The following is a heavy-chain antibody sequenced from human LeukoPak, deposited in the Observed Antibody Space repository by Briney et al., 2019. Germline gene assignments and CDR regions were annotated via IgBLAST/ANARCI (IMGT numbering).Heavy chain of an antibody. J-gene: IGHJ4*02. D-gene: IGHD4-17*01. CDR1: GGSISSSNW. CDR2: IYHSGST. Sequence: NPSGTLSLTCAVSGGSISSSNWWGWVRQPPGKGLEWIGEIYHSGSTNYNPSLKSRVTISVDKSKNQFSLKLSSVTAADTAVYYCARDYHSHATVIYFDYWGQGTLVTVSS. CDR3: ARDYHSHATVIYFDY. V-gene: IGHV4-4*02.